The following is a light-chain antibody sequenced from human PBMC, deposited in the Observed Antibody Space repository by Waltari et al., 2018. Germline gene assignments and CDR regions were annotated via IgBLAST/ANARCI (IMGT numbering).Light chain of an antibody. V-gene: IGKV3-20*01. Sequence: DIVLTQSPGTLSLSPGEIAPLSCRASQSVTRTLAWYQQKPGQAPRLLIYGSSNRATGIPDRFSGSGSGTDFSLTISRREPEDFAVYYCQHYLRLPATFGQGTKVEIK. CDR1: QSVTRT. CDR3: QHYLRLPAT. J-gene: IGKJ1*01. CDR2: GSS.